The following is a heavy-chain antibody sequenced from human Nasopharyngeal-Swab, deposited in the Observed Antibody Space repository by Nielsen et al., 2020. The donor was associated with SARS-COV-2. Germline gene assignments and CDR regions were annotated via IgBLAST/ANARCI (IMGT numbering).Heavy chain of an antibody. Sequence: VRQMPGKGLEWVSYISSSSTIYYADSVKGRFTISRDNAKNSLYLQMNSLRAEDTAVYYCAHSSLSAFDIWGQGTMVTVSS. J-gene: IGHJ3*02. D-gene: IGHD6-6*01. CDR3: AHSSLSAFDI. CDR2: ISSSSTI. V-gene: IGHV3-69-1*01.